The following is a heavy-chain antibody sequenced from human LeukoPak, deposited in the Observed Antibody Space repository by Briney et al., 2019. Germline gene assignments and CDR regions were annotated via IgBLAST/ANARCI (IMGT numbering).Heavy chain of an antibody. CDR3: ATQKSIAAAIDY. CDR1: GGTFSSYA. V-gene: IGHV1-69*04. CDR2: IIPILGIA. D-gene: IGHD6-13*01. J-gene: IGHJ4*02. Sequence: ASVKVSCKASGGTFSSYAISWVRQAPGQGLEWMGRIIPILGIANYAQKFQGRVTITADKSTSTAYMELSSLRSEDTAVCYRATQKSIAAAIDYWGQGTLVTVSS.